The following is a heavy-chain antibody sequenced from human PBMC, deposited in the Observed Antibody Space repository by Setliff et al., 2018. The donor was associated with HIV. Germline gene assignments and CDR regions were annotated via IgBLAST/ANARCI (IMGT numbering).Heavy chain of an antibody. J-gene: IGHJ4*01. CDR1: GYSFTSYW. V-gene: IGHV5-51*01. D-gene: IGHD6-13*01. CDR3: ARHLIPGDPRYSSSWYY. Sequence: PGESLKISCRGSGYSFTSYWIGWVRQMPGKGLEWMGIIYPGDSDTRYSPSFQGQVTLSADKSISTAYLQWSSLKASDTAMYYCARHLIPGDPRYSSSWYYWGHGTLVTVSS. CDR2: IYPGDSDT.